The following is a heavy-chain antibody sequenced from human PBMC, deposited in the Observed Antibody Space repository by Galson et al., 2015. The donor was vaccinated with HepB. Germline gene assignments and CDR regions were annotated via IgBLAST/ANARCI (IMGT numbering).Heavy chain of an antibody. CDR2: ISYDGSNR. J-gene: IGHJ1*01. Sequence: SLRLSCAASGFTFSSYGMHWVRQAPGKGLEWVAGISYDGSNRYYADSAKGRFTISRDNSKNTLYLQMNSLRAEDTAVYYCAKEERGPYAEYFQHWGQGTLVTVSS. CDR3: AKEERGPYAEYFQH. CDR1: GFTFSSYG. V-gene: IGHV3-30*18.